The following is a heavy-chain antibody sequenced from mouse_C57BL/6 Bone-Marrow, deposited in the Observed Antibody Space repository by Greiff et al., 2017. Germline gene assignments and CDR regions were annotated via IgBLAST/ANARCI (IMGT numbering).Heavy chain of an antibody. CDR3: TTCSYDYPFAY. CDR2: IDPENGDT. J-gene: IGHJ3*01. V-gene: IGHV14-4*01. CDR1: GFNIKDDY. D-gene: IGHD2-4*01. Sequence: VQLKESGAELVRPGASVKLSCTASGFNIKDDYMHWVKQRPEQGLEWIGWIDPENGDTEYASKFQGKATITAGTSSNTAYLQLSSLTSEDTAVYYCTTCSYDYPFAYWGQGTLVTVSA.